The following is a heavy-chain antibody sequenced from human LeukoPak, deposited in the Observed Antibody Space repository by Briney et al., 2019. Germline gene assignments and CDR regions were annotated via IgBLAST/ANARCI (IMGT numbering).Heavy chain of an antibody. D-gene: IGHD3-16*01. Sequence: SETLSLTCTVSGGSISSGGYYWSWIRQPPGKGLEWIGYIYHSGSTYYSPSLKSRVTISVDTSKNQFSLKLSSVTAADTAVYYCASSRLDAFDIWGQGTMVTVSS. J-gene: IGHJ3*02. CDR2: IYHSGST. CDR1: GGSISSGGYY. V-gene: IGHV4-30-2*01. CDR3: ASSRLDAFDI.